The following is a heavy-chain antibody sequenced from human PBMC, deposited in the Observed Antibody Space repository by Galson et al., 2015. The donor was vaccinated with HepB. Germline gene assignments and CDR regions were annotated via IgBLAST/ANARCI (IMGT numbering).Heavy chain of an antibody. CDR2: TYWDDDK. CDR1: GFSLNTFGAG. V-gene: IGHV2-5*02. Sequence: PALVKPTQTLTLTCSFSGFSLNTFGAGVGWIRQPAGKALEWLAVTYWDDDKHFSPSLQTRLTITKDTSNNQVVLTMTNMDPGDTGTYYCAHRKADSPSGTYVGHGFDIWGQGTMVTVSS. D-gene: IGHD3-10*01. J-gene: IGHJ3*02. CDR3: AHRKADSPSGTYVGHGFDI.